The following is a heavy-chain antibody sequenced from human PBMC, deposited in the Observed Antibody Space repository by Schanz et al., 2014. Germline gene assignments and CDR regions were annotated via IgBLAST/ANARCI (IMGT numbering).Heavy chain of an antibody. CDR3: AKDHAGSDILTALGN. Sequence: QVQLVESGGGVVQPGRSLRLSCAASGFTFNSYGMHWVRQAPGKGLEWVAFNKYYADSVKGRFIVSRDNSKNTLYLEMNRLRVDDTAVYYCAKDHAGSDILTALGNWGQGTLVTVSS. CDR2: NK. CDR1: GFTFNSYG. D-gene: IGHD3-9*01. V-gene: IGHV3-33*06. J-gene: IGHJ4*02.